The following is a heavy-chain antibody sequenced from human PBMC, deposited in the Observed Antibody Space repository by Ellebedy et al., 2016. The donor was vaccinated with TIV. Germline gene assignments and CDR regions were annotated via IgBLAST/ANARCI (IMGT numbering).Heavy chain of an antibody. CDR3: ARRGSYGDYAVQVNSWFDS. J-gene: IGHJ5*01. V-gene: IGHV3-7*01. CDR1: GFNFRSYW. D-gene: IGHD4-17*01. Sequence: PGGSLRLSCAASGFNFRSYWMSWVRQAPGKGLEWVANIYQDGSDQYYVDSVKGRFTISRDNANNSLFLQMNSLRVEDTAVYYCARRGSYGDYAVQVNSWFDSWGRGTLVTVSS. CDR2: IYQDGSDQ.